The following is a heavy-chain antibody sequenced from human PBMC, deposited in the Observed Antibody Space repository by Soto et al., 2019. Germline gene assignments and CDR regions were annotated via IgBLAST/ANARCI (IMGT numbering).Heavy chain of an antibody. Sequence: QVQLVQPGAEVKKPGASVKFSCKASGYICTNFYIHWVRQAPGQGLEWIGIINPNGGSTNYEENFQGSVTMTRDKYTSTVYMHLSSMISEDRAVYYCTRGPASGDYWVQGTMITVSS. CDR3: TRGPASGDY. J-gene: IGHJ4*02. CDR2: INPNGGST. V-gene: IGHV1-46*03. CDR1: GYICTNFY.